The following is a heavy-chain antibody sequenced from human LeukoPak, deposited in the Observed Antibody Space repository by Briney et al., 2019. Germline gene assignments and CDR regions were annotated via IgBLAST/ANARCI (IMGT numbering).Heavy chain of an antibody. Sequence: PGGSLRLSCAASGFTFSSYGMHWVRQAPGKGLEWVAFIRYDGSNKYYADSVKGRFTIPRDNSKNTLYLQMNSLRAGDTAVYYCAKDLPEIHGMHYWGQGTLVTVSS. D-gene: IGHD2-8*01. CDR2: IRYDGSNK. CDR3: AKDLPEIHGMHY. J-gene: IGHJ4*02. V-gene: IGHV3-30*02. CDR1: GFTFSSYG.